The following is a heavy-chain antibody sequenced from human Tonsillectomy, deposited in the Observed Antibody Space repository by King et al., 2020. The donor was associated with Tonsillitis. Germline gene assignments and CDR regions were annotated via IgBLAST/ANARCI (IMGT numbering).Heavy chain of an antibody. Sequence: QLQESGPGLVKPSKTLSLTCTVSGGSISSRSYYWGWIRQPPGKGLEWIGSIYYTGSTYYNPSLKSRVIISVDTSKNHYSLNLRSVTAADTAVYYCAKIKYCGSSDCYGDWFDPWGQGTLVIVSS. CDR1: GGSISSRSYY. CDR3: AKIKYCGSSDCYGDWFDP. V-gene: IGHV4-39*02. CDR2: IYYTGST. J-gene: IGHJ5*02. D-gene: IGHD2-2*01.